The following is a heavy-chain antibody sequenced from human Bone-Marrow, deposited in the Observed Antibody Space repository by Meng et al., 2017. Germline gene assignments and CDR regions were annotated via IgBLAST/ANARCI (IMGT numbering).Heavy chain of an antibody. CDR3: AGIAVAGTLARSNYYYYYGMDV. J-gene: IGHJ6*02. D-gene: IGHD6-19*01. V-gene: IGHV1-2*06. Sequence: ASVKVSCKPSGYTFTAYYIHWVRQAPGQGLEWMGHINPDTGDTLYAQKFQGRVSMTRDTSISTAYMELSRLRSDDTAVYYCAGIAVAGTLARSNYYYYYGMDVWGQGTTVTVSS. CDR2: INPDTGDT. CDR1: GYTFTAYY.